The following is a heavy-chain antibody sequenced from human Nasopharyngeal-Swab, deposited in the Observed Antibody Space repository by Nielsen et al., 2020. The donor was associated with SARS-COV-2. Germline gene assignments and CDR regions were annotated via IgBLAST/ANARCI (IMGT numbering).Heavy chain of an antibody. J-gene: IGHJ6*02. Sequence: GGSLRLSCAASGFTVNSNYMSWVRQAPGKGLEWVSVIYSGGSTYYADSVKGRFTISRDNSKNTLYLQMNSLRAEDTAVYYCARVPCSSTSCYVGGYGMDVWGQGTTVTVSS. V-gene: IGHV3-53*01. CDR1: GFTVNSNY. D-gene: IGHD2-2*01. CDR3: ARVPCSSTSCYVGGYGMDV. CDR2: IYSGGST.